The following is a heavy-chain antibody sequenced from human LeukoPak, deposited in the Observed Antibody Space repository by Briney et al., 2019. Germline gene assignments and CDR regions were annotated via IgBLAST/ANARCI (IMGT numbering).Heavy chain of an antibody. CDR3: ARDQSGHLVVPAAIRGMDV. V-gene: IGHV3-11*01. J-gene: IGHJ6*02. CDR1: GFTFSDYY. CDR2: ISSSGSTI. D-gene: IGHD2-2*02. Sequence: PGGSLRLSCAASGFTFSDYYMSWIRQAPGKGLEWVSYISSSGSTIYYADSVKGRFTISRDNAKNSLYLQMNSLRAEDTAVYYCARDQSGHLVVPAAIRGMDVWGQGTTVTVSS.